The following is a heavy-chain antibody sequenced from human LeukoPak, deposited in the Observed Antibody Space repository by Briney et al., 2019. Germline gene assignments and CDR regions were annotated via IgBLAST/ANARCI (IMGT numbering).Heavy chain of an antibody. J-gene: IGHJ3*02. Sequence: SETLSLTCTVSGGSISSSSYYWGWIRQPPGKGLEWIGSIYYSGSTYYNPSLKSRVTISVDTSKNQFSLKLSSVTAADTAVYYCARPRTSSTVTTSPSDAFDIWGQGTMVTVSS. CDR2: IYYSGST. D-gene: IGHD4-11*01. V-gene: IGHV4-39*07. CDR3: ARPRTSSTVTTSPSDAFDI. CDR1: GGSISSSSYY.